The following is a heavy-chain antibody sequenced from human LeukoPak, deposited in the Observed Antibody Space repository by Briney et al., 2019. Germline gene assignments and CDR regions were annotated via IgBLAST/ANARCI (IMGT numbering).Heavy chain of an antibody. J-gene: IGHJ3*02. CDR1: GGTFSSYA. Sequence: SSVKGSRKASGGTFSSYAISWVRHAPGQGLEWMGGIFPIFGAANYAQKFQGRVTITADKSTSTAYMELSSLRSEDTAVYYCARDPCALGYCSGGSCYCAFDIWGQGTMVTVSS. D-gene: IGHD2-15*01. CDR3: ARDPCALGYCSGGSCYCAFDI. V-gene: IGHV1-69*06. CDR2: IFPIFGAA.